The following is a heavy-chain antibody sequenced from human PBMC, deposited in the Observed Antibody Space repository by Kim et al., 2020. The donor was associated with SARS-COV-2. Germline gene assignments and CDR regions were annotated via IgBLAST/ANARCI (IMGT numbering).Heavy chain of an antibody. D-gene: IGHD3-22*01. J-gene: IGHJ4*02. CDR2: GNT. Sequence: GNTKYSQKFQGRVTITRDTSASTAYMELSSLRSEDTAVYYCARDSWFFDYWGQGTLVTVSS. V-gene: IGHV1-3*01. CDR3: ARDSWFFDY.